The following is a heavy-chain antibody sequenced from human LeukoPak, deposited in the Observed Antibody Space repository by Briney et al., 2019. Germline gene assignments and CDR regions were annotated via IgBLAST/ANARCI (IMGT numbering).Heavy chain of an antibody. CDR3: ARGRSYYYGSGSHFY. Sequence: GGSLRLSCSASGFTFSSYWMHWVRQAPGKGLVWVSRINSDGSSTSYADSVKGRFTISRDNAKNTLYLQMNSLRAEDTAVYYCARGRSYYYGSGSHFYWGQGTLVTVSS. D-gene: IGHD3-10*01. CDR1: GFTFSSYW. J-gene: IGHJ4*02. V-gene: IGHV3-74*01. CDR2: INSDGSST.